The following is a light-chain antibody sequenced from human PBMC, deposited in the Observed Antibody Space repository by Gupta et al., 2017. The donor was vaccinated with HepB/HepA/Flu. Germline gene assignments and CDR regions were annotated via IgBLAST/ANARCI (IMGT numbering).Light chain of an antibody. CDR2: YNN. CDR3: ASWDGSVKGYV. Sequence: SVVTQPPSAYGPPGQRATISCSGSSSNIGSHSVYWYQQLPGTAPKLLSYYNNQRPSGVPDRFSSSKSGTSAALAISRLQSEDESDYYCASWDGSVKGYVFGTGTKVTVL. CDR1: SSNIGSHS. J-gene: IGLJ1*01. V-gene: IGLV1-44*01.